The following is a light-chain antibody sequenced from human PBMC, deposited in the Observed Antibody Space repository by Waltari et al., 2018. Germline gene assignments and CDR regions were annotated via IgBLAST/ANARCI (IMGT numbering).Light chain of an antibody. CDR3: QQNYAFPRT. J-gene: IGKJ1*01. Sequence: VIWVTHSPSLLSASTGDTASITCRTSQDVKTYFAWYRQKPGKAPGLLIYTATVLQTGVPSRFSGSGSGTDFTLTITSLQAEDFATYFCQQNYAFPRTFGQGTKVEVK. CDR2: TAT. CDR1: QDVKTY. V-gene: IGKV1D-8*01.